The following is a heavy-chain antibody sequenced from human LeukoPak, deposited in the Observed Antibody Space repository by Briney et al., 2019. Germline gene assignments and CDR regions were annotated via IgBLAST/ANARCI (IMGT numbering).Heavy chain of an antibody. D-gene: IGHD2-15*01. Sequence: SETLSLTCAVYGGSFTGYYWSWIRQPPGKGLEWIGEISHRGSTNYNPSLKSRVTISVYTSKNQFSLKLTSVTAADTAVYYCARGQRSLGYCSGGSCYPSSWFDPWGQGTLVTVSS. CDR2: ISHRGST. V-gene: IGHV4-34*01. J-gene: IGHJ5*02. CDR3: ARGQRSLGYCSGGSCYPSSWFDP. CDR1: GGSFTGYY.